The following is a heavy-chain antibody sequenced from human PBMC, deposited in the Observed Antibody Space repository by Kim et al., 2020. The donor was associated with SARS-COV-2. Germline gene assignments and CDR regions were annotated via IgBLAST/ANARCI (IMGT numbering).Heavy chain of an antibody. D-gene: IGHD6-6*01. CDR1: GGSFSGYY. CDR3: ARGPVSSSSARSGNWFDP. J-gene: IGHJ5*02. Sequence: SETLSLTCAVYGGSFSGYYWSWIRQPPGKGLEWIGEINHSGSTNYNPSLKSRVTISVDTSKNQFSLKLSSVTAADTAVYYCARGPVSSSSARSGNWFDPWGQGTLVTVSS. V-gene: IGHV4-34*01. CDR2: INHSGST.